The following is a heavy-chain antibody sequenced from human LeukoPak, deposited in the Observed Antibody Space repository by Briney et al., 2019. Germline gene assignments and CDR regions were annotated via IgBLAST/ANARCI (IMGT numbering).Heavy chain of an antibody. Sequence: ASLKVSCKPSGYTFTGYYMHWVRQAPGQGLEWMGWINPNGGDTNYAQKFQGRVTMTRDTSISTAYMELSTLRSDDTAVYYCARESLQMHMASDAFDIWGQGTMVTVSS. CDR3: ARESLQMHMASDAFDI. CDR2: INPNGGDT. V-gene: IGHV1-2*02. D-gene: IGHD5-24*01. CDR1: GYTFTGYY. J-gene: IGHJ3*02.